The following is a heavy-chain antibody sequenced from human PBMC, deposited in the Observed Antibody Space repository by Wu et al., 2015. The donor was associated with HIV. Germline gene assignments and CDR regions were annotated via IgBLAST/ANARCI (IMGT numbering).Heavy chain of an antibody. Sequence: QVQLVQSGAEVKKPGASVKVSCKASGYTFTSYDINWVRQATGQGLEWMGWMNPNSGNTGYAQKFQGRVTMTRNTSISTAYMELSSLRSEDTAVYYCARAYGSVPSWYYGMDVWGQGTTVTVSS. D-gene: IGHD3-10*01. CDR1: GYTFTSYD. CDR2: MNPNSGNT. J-gene: IGHJ6*02. V-gene: IGHV1-8*01. CDR3: ARAYGSVPSWYYGMDV.